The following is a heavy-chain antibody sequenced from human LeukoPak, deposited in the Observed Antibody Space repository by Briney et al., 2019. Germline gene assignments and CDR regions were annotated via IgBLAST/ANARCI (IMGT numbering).Heavy chain of an antibody. CDR1: GGSISSASYY. Sequence: PSETLSLTCTVSGGSISSASYYWGWIRRPPGKGLEWIGTIDHTGTTYYNPSLKSRVTLSVDTSKNQFSLTLHSVTAADTAFYYCARNGGYGKFDYWGQGTLVTVSS. CDR2: IDHTGTT. V-gene: IGHV4-39*07. J-gene: IGHJ4*02. CDR3: ARNGGYGKFDY. D-gene: IGHD1-26*01.